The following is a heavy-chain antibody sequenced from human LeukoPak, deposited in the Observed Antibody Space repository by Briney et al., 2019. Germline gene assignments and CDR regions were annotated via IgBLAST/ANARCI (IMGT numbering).Heavy chain of an antibody. V-gene: IGHV1-69*05. J-gene: IGHJ4*02. CDR1: GGTFSSYA. Sequence: SVKVSCKASGGTFSSYAISLVRQAPGQGLEWMGRIIPIFGTANYAQKFQGRVTITTDESTSTAYMELSSLRSEDTAVYYCARGPLYGSGSYPLDYWGQGTLVTVSS. D-gene: IGHD3-10*01. CDR3: ARGPLYGSGSYPLDY. CDR2: IIPIFGTA.